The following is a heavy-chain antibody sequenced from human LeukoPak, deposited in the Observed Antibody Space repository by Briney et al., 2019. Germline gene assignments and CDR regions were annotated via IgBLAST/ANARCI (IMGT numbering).Heavy chain of an antibody. CDR1: GFIFSDYY. D-gene: IGHD4-17*01. CDR3: ARDPSPDYGDFWIVSWFDP. Sequence: PGGSLRLSCAASGFIFSDYYMSWIRQAPGKGLEWVSYISSSGSTMYYADSVKGRFTISRDNAKNSLSLQMNSLRAEDMAVYYCARDPSPDYGDFWIVSWFDPWGQGTLVTVSS. V-gene: IGHV3-11*04. J-gene: IGHJ5*02. CDR2: ISSSGSTM.